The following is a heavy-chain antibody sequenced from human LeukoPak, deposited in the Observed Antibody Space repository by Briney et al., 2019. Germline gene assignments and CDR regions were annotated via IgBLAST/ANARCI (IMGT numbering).Heavy chain of an antibody. CDR3: TTETVNLVRGVNDY. Sequence: GGSLRLSCAASGFTFSNAWMSWVRQPPGKGLEWVGRIKSKTDGETTDHAAPVKGRFTVSRDDSKATLYLQMNSLKTEDTALYYCTTETVNLVRGVNDYWGQGTLVTVSS. CDR2: IKSKTDGETT. J-gene: IGHJ4*02. V-gene: IGHV3-15*01. CDR1: GFTFSNAW. D-gene: IGHD3-10*01.